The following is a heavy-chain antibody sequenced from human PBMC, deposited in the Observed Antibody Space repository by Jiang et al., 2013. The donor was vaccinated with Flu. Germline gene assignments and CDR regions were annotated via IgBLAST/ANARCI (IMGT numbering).Heavy chain of an antibody. CDR2: IWYDGSNK. Sequence: RLSCAASGFTFSSYGMHWVRQAPGKGLEWVAVIWYDGSNKYYADSVKGRFTISRDNSKNTLYLQMNSLRAEDTAVYYCARGYYYDSSGYYTDYYGMDVWGQGTTVTVSS. D-gene: IGHD3-22*01. V-gene: IGHV3-33*01. J-gene: IGHJ6*02. CDR3: ARGYYYDSSGYYTDYYGMDV. CDR1: GFTFSSYG.